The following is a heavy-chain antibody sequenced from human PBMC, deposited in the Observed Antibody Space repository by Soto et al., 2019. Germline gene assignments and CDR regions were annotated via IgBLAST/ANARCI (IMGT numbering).Heavy chain of an antibody. J-gene: IGHJ6*02. Sequence: VQLVESGGGEVKPGRSLRLSCAASGFTYTDFALHWVRQAPGKGLEWVAIISYDGSDKYYADSVKGRFAISRDNPKNTLYLEMNSLRPEDTAVYFCARRAWDSYYAIDVWGQGTTVTVFS. D-gene: IGHD3-22*01. CDR1: GFTYTDFA. CDR2: ISYDGSDK. CDR3: ARRAWDSYYAIDV. V-gene: IGHV3-30*09.